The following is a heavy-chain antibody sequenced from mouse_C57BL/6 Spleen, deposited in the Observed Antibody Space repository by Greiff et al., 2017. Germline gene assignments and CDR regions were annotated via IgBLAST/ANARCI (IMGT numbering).Heavy chain of an antibody. Sequence: VQLKESGPELVKPGASVKISCKASGYSFTGYYMNWVKQSPEKSLEWIGEITPSTGGTTYNQKFKAKATLTVDKSSSTAYMQLKSLTSEDSAVYYCAKGTMVTPTAYYYAMDDWGQGTSVTVSS. V-gene: IGHV1-42*01. CDR3: AKGTMVTPTAYYYAMDD. D-gene: IGHD2-2*01. CDR1: GYSFTGYY. J-gene: IGHJ4*01. CDR2: ITPSTGGT.